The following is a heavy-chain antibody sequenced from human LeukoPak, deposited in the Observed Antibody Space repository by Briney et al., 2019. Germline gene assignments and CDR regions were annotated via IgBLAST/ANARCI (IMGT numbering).Heavy chain of an antibody. Sequence: GGSLRLSCAASGFTFSSYGMYWVRQAPGKGLEWVAFIRYDGSNKYYADSVKGRFTVSRDNSKNTLYLQMKSLRAEDTAVYYCARAERYCSSTSCYGLVDYWGQGTLVTVSS. V-gene: IGHV3-30*02. CDR2: IRYDGSNK. CDR3: ARAERYCSSTSCYGLVDY. J-gene: IGHJ4*02. D-gene: IGHD2-2*01. CDR1: GFTFSSYG.